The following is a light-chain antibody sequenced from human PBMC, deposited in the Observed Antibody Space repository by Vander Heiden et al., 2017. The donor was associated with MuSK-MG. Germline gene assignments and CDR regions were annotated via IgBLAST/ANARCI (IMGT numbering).Light chain of an antibody. J-gene: IGLJ2*01. Sequence: QSVLTQPPSVSVAPGQRVTISCTGRSSNIGAGYAVHWYQQLPGTAPKLLIYGNSNRPSGVPDRFSGSKSGTSASLAITGLRAEDEADYYCQSYDSSLSGSRVVFGGGTKLTVL. CDR3: QSYDSSLSGSRVV. CDR1: SSNIGAGYA. CDR2: GNS. V-gene: IGLV1-40*01.